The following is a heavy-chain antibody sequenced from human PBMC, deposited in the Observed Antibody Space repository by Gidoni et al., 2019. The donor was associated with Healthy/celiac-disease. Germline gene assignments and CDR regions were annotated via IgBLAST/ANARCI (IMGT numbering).Heavy chain of an antibody. CDR3: ALLEGPGIAAPFDY. CDR2: IIPIFGTA. J-gene: IGHJ4*02. V-gene: IGHV1-69*01. D-gene: IGHD6-13*01. CDR1: GDTLSSYA. Sequence: QVQLVQSGAEVKKPGSSVKVSCKAYGDTLSSYAISWVRQAPGQGLEWMGGIIPIFGTANYAQKFQGIFTITADESTSTAYMELSSLRSEDAAVYYWALLEGPGIAAPFDYWGQGTLVTVSS.